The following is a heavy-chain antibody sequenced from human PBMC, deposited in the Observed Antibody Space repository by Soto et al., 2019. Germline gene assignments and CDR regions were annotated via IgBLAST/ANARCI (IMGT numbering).Heavy chain of an antibody. Sequence: SVKVSCKASGGTFSSYAISWVRQAPGQGLEWMGGIIPIFGTANYAQKFQGRVTITADESTSKAYIELSSLRSEDTAVYYCARAGYYYGSGSYSFDYWGQGTLVTVSS. V-gene: IGHV1-69*13. J-gene: IGHJ4*02. CDR2: IIPIFGTA. D-gene: IGHD3-10*01. CDR1: GGTFSSYA. CDR3: ARAGYYYGSGSYSFDY.